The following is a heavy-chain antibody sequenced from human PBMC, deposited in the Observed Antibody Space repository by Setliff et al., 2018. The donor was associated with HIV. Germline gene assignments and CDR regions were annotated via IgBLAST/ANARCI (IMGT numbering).Heavy chain of an antibody. D-gene: IGHD5-18*01. CDR3: ARQDSYSYGYNYFDY. V-gene: IGHV4-39*01. CDR2: IYYSGST. J-gene: IGHJ4*02. Sequence: SETLSLTCTVSGGSIRSRSYYWVWIRQPPGKGLEWIGSIYYSGSTYYNPSLKSRVTISVDTSKNQFSLKLSSVTAADTAVYYCARQDSYSYGYNYFDYWGQGTLVTVSS. CDR1: GGSIRSRSYY.